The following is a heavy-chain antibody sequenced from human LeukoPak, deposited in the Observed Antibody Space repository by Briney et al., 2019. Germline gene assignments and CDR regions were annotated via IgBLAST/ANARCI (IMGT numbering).Heavy chain of an antibody. CDR2: IYPGDSDT. J-gene: IGHJ4*02. D-gene: IGHD6-19*01. CDR1: GYSFTSYW. V-gene: IGHV5-51*01. Sequence: GESLKISCKGSGYSFTSYWIGWVGQMPGKGLEWMGIIYPGDSDTRYSPSFQGQVTISADKSISTAYLQWSSLKASDTAMYYCARHSPGPIAVAGIDYWGQGTLVTVSS. CDR3: ARHSPGPIAVAGIDY.